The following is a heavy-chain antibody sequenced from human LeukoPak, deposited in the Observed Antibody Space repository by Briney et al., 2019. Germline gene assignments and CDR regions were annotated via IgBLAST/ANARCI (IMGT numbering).Heavy chain of an antibody. V-gene: IGHV4-31*03. J-gene: IGHJ3*02. CDR1: GGSISSGGYY. D-gene: IGHD4-23*01. Sequence: PSQTLSLTCTVSGGSISSGGYYWSWIRQHPGKGLEWIGYIYYSGSTYYNPSLKSRVTISVDTSKNQFSLKPSSVTAADTAVYYCARITVDRDAFDIWGQGTMVTVSS. CDR2: IYYSGST. CDR3: ARITVDRDAFDI.